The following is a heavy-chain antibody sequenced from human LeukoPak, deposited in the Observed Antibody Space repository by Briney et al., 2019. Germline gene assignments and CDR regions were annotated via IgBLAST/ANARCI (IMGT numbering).Heavy chain of an antibody. CDR1: GGSISSGDYY. CDR3: AIRSWVRAEPFDY. V-gene: IGHV4-30-4*01. D-gene: IGHD3-10*01. CDR2: IYYSGST. Sequence: PSQTLSLTCTVSGGSISSGDYYWSWIRQPPGKGLEWIGYIYYSGSTYYNPSLKSRVTISVDMSKNQFSLKLSSVTAADTAVYYCAIRSWVRAEPFDYWGQGTLVTVSS. J-gene: IGHJ4*02.